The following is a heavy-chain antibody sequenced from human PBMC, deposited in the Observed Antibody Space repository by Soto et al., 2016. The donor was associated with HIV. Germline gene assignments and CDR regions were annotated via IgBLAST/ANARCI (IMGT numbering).Heavy chain of an antibody. D-gene: IGHD6-19*01. Sequence: EVQLVESGGGLVKPGGSLRLSCAASGFTFSSYNMNWVRQAPGKGLEWVSSISGSSSHFADSVKGRFTISRDNAKNSLYLQMNSLRAEDTAVYYCARGTIAVAGISWGQGNPGSPSPQ. V-gene: IGHV3-21*01. CDR2: ISGSSS. CDR1: GFTFSSYN. CDR3: ARGTIAVAGIS. J-gene: IGHJ4*02.